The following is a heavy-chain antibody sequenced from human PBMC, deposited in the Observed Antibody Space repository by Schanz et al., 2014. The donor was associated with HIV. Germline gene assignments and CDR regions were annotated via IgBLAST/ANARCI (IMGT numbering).Heavy chain of an antibody. CDR2: ISWNSGSI. CDR1: GFTFSSYA. D-gene: IGHD3-9*01. CDR3: AKETEQLRYLGYFDY. J-gene: IGHJ4*02. V-gene: IGHV3-9*01. Sequence: EVHLVESGGGMVQPGGSLRLSCAASGFTFSSYAMHWVRQAPGKGLEWVSGISWNSGSIGYADSVKGRFTISRDNAKNSLYLQMNSLRAEDTALYYCAKETEQLRYLGYFDYWGQGTLVTVSS.